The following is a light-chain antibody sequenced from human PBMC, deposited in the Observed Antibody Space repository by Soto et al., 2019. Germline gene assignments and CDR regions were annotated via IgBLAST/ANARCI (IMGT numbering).Light chain of an antibody. V-gene: IGLV2-11*01. CDR1: NSDVGAYNS. J-gene: IGLJ2*01. Sequence: HSVLTQPRSVSGSPGQSVTISCTGSNSDVGAYNSVSWYQQHPGKAPTLIIYDVNKRPSGVPDRFSGSKSGNTASLTISGLKAEDEVDYYCCSYAGDYTLVFGGGTKVTVL. CDR3: CSYAGDYTLV. CDR2: DVN.